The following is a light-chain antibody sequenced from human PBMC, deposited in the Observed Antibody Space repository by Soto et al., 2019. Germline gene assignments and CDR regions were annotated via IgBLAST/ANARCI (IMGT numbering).Light chain of an antibody. CDR1: QSVSSNY. V-gene: IGKV3-20*01. Sequence: EIVLTQSPGTLSLSPGELATLSCRASQSVSSNYLGWFQQRPGQAPRLLIYGASNRATGIPDRFSGSGSGTDFTLTISRLEPEDFAVYYCQQYGSSGTFGQGTNVAIK. CDR3: QQYGSSGT. CDR2: GAS. J-gene: IGKJ1*01.